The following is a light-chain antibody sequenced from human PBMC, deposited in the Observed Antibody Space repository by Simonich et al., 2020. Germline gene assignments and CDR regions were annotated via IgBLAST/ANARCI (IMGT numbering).Light chain of an antibody. CDR2: DVS. CDR3: SSYTSSSTVV. CDR1: SSDVGGYNY. V-gene: IGLV2-14*01. J-gene: IGLJ2*01. Sequence: QSALTPPASVSGSPGQSITISCTGTSSDVGGYNYVSWYQQHPGKAPKLMIYDVSKRPSGGSNRFSGSKSGNTASLTISGLQAEDEADYYCSSYTSSSTVVFGGGTKLTVL.